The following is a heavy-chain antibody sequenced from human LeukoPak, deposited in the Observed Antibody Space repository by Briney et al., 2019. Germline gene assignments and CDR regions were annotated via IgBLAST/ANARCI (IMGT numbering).Heavy chain of an antibody. D-gene: IGHD3-16*01. J-gene: IGHJ4*02. V-gene: IGHV3-23*05. CDR3: ATGFVTRIDY. Sequence: GGSLRLSCAASGFTFTRSAMGWVRQAPGKGLEWVSCITNSGGGTYYADSVKGRFTISRDNSKGTLYLQMNSLRAEDTAVYYCATGFVTRIDYWGQGTLVTVSS. CDR1: GFTFTRSA. CDR2: ITNSGGGT.